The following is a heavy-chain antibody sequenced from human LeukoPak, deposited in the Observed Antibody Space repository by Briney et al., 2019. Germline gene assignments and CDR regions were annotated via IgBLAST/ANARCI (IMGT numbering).Heavy chain of an antibody. Sequence: ASVKVSCKASGGTFSSYAISWVRQAPGQGLEWVGGIIPIFGTANYAQKFQGRVTITTDESTSTAYMELSSLRSEDTAVYYCARGNYYGSGSYPYYYYYYMDVWGKGTTVTVSS. J-gene: IGHJ6*03. CDR2: IIPIFGTA. CDR1: GGTFSSYA. CDR3: ARGNYYGSGSYPYYYYYYMDV. D-gene: IGHD3-10*01. V-gene: IGHV1-69*05.